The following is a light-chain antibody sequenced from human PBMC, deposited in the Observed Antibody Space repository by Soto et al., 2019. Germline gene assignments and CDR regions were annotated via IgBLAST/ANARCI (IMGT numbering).Light chain of an antibody. CDR1: QSISSW. Sequence: DIQMTQSPSTLSASVGDRVTITCRASQSISSWLAWYQQKPGKAPKLLIYDASSLESGVPSRFSGSGSGTEFTLTISSLQPDDFATYYCQQYTTFGPGTNVDIK. CDR3: QQYTT. J-gene: IGKJ3*01. CDR2: DAS. V-gene: IGKV1-5*01.